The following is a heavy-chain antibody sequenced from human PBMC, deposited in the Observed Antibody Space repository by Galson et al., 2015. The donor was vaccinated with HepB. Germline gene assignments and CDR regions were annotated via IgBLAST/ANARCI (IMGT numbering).Heavy chain of an antibody. V-gene: IGHV3-64*01. J-gene: IGHJ6*02. Sequence: SLRLSCAASGFTFSSYAMHWVRQAPGKGLEYVSAISSNGGSTYYANSVKGRFTISRDNSKNTLYLQMGSLRAEDTAVYYCAKDQKIWSGYYYVMDVWGQGTTVTVSS. D-gene: IGHD3-3*01. CDR3: AKDQKIWSGYYYVMDV. CDR2: ISSNGGST. CDR1: GFTFSSYA.